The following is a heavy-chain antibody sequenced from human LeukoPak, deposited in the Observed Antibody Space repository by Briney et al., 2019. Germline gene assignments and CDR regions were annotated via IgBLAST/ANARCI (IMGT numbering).Heavy chain of an antibody. CDR3: ARADYYDSSGPEAS. D-gene: IGHD3-22*01. J-gene: IGHJ5*02. CDR2: ISSSSSTI. V-gene: IGHV3-48*01. CDR1: GFTFSSYS. Sequence: GGSLRLSCAASGFTFSSYSMNWVRQAPGKGLEWVSYISSSSSTIYYADSAKGRFTISRDNAKNSLYLQMNSLRAEDTAVYYCARADYYDSSGPEASWGQGTLVTVSS.